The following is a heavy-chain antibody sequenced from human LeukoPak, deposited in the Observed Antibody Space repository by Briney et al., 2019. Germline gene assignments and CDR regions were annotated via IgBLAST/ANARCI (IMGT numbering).Heavy chain of an antibody. D-gene: IGHD3-22*01. CDR2: ISAYNGNT. CDR1: GYTFTSYG. CDR3: ARGGTYYYDSSGYYYVRVAFDI. J-gene: IGHJ3*02. Sequence: ASVKVSCKASGYTFTSYGISWVRQAPGQGLEWMGWISAYNGNTNYAQKLQGRVTMTTDTSTSTAYMELRSLRSDDTAVYYCARGGTYYYDSSGYYYVRVAFDIWGQGTMVTVSS. V-gene: IGHV1-18*01.